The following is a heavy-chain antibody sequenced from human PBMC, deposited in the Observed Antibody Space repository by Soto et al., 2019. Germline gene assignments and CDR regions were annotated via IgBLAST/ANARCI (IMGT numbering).Heavy chain of an antibody. CDR2: FLPIFGTA. CDR1: GGTFSDYS. D-gene: IGHD3-22*01. Sequence: QVQLVQSGAEVKKPGSSVKVSCKASGGTFSDYSINWVRQAPGQGLEWMGGFLPIFGTANYAQKFQGRVTITADESTGTAYMELSSLRSEDTAIYYCARGWDHYDSSGLRTWFDPWGQGTLVTVSP. CDR3: ARGWDHYDSSGLRTWFDP. J-gene: IGHJ5*02. V-gene: IGHV1-69*01.